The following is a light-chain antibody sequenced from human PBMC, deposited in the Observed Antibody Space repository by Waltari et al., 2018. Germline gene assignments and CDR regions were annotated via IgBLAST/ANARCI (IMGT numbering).Light chain of an antibody. CDR2: DAS. CDR3: QQYGSSWYT. V-gene: IGKV3-20*01. Sequence: LVLTQSPATLSLSPGERPTLSCRASQSVRSNSLAWYQQKPGQAPRLLIYDASSRATGIPDRFSGSGSGTDFTLTISRLEPEDFAVYYCQQYGSSWYTFGQGTKLQIK. CDR1: QSVRSNS. J-gene: IGKJ2*01.